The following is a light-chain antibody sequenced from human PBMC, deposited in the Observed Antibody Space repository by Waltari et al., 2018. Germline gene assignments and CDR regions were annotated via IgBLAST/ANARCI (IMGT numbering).Light chain of an antibody. CDR1: NNL. J-gene: IGLJ3*02. CDR2: ATT. V-gene: IGLV2-23*01. CDR3: CSYEPFNRV. Sequence: GSPGQSITISCSGTNNLVSWYQQFPGKVPKLVIYATTERPSGVSNRFSGSKSGDTASLTISGLQPGDEADYYCCSYEPFNRVFGGGTKLTVL.